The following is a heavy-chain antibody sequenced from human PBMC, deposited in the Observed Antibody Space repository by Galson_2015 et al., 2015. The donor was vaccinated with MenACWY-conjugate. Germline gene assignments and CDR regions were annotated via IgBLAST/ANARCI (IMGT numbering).Heavy chain of an antibody. CDR2: MNPNSGNT. V-gene: IGHV1-8*01. D-gene: IGHD2-8*01. CDR3: AGLFMGFCTNRSCFGWFDP. J-gene: IGHJ5*02. CDR1: GYTFTFYD. Sequence: SVKVSCKASGYTFTFYDMSWVRQTTGQGLECLGWMNPNSGNTGYAQKFQGRVTMTRNTSITTAYMELSSLSSEDTAVYYCAGLFMGFCTNRSCFGWFDPWGQGTPVSVSS.